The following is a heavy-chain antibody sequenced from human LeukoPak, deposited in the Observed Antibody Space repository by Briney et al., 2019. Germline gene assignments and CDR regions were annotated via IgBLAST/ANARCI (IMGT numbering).Heavy chain of an antibody. CDR1: GYSFTSYW. Sequence: GESLNISCKASGYSFTSYWIGGVRQMPGKGLEWMGIIYPGDSATSYSPSFQGEATISADKSISTAYLQWSSLKASDTAMYYCARLRGTMVRGARAWFEPWGERTPVSVSS. J-gene: IGHJ5*02. CDR2: IYPGDSAT. CDR3: ARLRGTMVRGARAWFEP. V-gene: IGHV5-51*01. D-gene: IGHD3-10*01.